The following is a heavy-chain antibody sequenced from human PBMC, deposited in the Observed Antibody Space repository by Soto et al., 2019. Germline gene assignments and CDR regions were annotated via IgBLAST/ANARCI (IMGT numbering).Heavy chain of an antibody. J-gene: IGHJ6*03. CDR1: GYTFTSYD. Sequence: ASVKVSCKASGYTFTSYDINWVRQATGQGLEWMGWMNPNSGNTGYAQKFQGRVTMTRNTSISTVYMELSSLRSEDTAVYYCARCRLRFDYMDVWGKGTTVTVSS. V-gene: IGHV1-8*01. D-gene: IGHD5-12*01. CDR2: MNPNSGNT. CDR3: ARCRLRFDYMDV.